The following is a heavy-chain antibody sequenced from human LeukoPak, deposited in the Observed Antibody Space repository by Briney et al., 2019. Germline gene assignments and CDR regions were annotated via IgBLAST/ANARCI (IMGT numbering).Heavy chain of an antibody. J-gene: IGHJ4*02. CDR3: ARGGTNDYGDH. CDR2: IYYSGST. Sequence: PSGTLSLTCTVSGGSISSYYWSWIRQPPGKGLEWIGYIYYSGSTNYNPSLKSRVTISVDTSKNQFSLKLSSVTAADTAVYYCARGGTNDYGDHWGQGTLVTVSS. D-gene: IGHD3-16*01. CDR1: GGSISSYY. V-gene: IGHV4-59*08.